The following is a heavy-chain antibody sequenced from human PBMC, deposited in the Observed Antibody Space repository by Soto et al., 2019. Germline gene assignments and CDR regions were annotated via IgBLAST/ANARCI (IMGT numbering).Heavy chain of an antibody. V-gene: IGHV3-23*01. CDR3: AKAPGSGSYYNGGIFDY. CDR1: GFTFSGYA. D-gene: IGHD3-10*01. J-gene: IGHJ4*02. CDR2: ISGSGGST. Sequence: GGSLRLSCAASGFTFSGYAMSWVRQAPGKGLEWVSAISGSGGSTYYADSVKGRFTISRDNSKNTLYLQMNSLRAEDTAVYYCAKAPGSGSYYNGGIFDYWGQGTLVTVSS.